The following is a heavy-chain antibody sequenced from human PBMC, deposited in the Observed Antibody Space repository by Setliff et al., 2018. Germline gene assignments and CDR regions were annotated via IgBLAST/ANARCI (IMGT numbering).Heavy chain of an antibody. CDR1: GGSISSGGYY. D-gene: IGHD3-22*01. CDR2: IYYSGST. Sequence: SETLSLTCTVSGGSISSGGYYWSWIRQHPGKGLEWIGYIYYSGSTNYNPSLKSRVTISLDTSKNQFSLKLSSVTAADTAVYYCARGSYYDSSGYSPDFFDYWGQGTLVTVSS. J-gene: IGHJ4*02. V-gene: IGHV4-61*08. CDR3: ARGSYYDSSGYSPDFFDY.